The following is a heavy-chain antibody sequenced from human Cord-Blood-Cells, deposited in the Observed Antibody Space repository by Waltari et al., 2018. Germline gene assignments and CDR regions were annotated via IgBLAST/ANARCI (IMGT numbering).Heavy chain of an antibody. CDR1: GGSFSGYY. D-gene: IGHD5-12*01. J-gene: IGHJ4*02. Sequence: QVQLQQWGAGLLKPSETLSLTCAVYGGSFSGYYWSWIRQPPGKGLEWIGEINHSGSTNYNPSLKSRVPISVDTSKNQFSLKLSSVTAADTAVYYCARGSRLRPYFDYWGQGTLVTVSS. V-gene: IGHV4-34*01. CDR2: INHSGST. CDR3: ARGSRLRPYFDY.